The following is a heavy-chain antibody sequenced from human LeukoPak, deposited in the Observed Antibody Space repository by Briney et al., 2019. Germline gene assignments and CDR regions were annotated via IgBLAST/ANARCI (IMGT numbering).Heavy chain of an antibody. CDR2: IKEDGSDK. CDR3: AKRVPYSSSSVYFDS. D-gene: IGHD6-6*01. Sequence: GGSLRLSCAASGFTFSTYWMSWVRQAPGKGPEWVANIKEDGSDKYYVDSVKGRFTISKDNSRNTPYLQMNSLRAEDTAVYYCAKRVPYSSSSVYFDSWGQGTLVTVSS. V-gene: IGHV3-7*03. CDR1: GFTFSTYW. J-gene: IGHJ4*02.